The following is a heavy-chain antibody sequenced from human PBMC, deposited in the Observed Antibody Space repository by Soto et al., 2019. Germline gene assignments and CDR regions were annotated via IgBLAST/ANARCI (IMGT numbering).Heavy chain of an antibody. D-gene: IGHD3-10*01. CDR1: GYTFTRYG. J-gene: IGHJ6*02. CDR3: AKNGQPPYYSYGLDV. Sequence: QGQLVQSGAEVKMPGASVKVSCKASGYTFTRYGISWVRQAPGQGLEWMGWISGYNGDAKYAQRFQGRVSMTIDTSTTTAYMELRTLTSDDTAVYYCAKNGQPPYYSYGLDVWGQGTTVTVSS. V-gene: IGHV1-18*01. CDR2: ISGYNGDA.